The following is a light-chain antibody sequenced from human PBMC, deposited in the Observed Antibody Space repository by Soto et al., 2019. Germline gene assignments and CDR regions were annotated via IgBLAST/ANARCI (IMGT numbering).Light chain of an antibody. CDR2: DNN. CDR3: GTWDSSLSAGFHVV. J-gene: IGLJ2*01. V-gene: IGLV1-51*01. Sequence: QSALTQPPSVSAAPGQKVTTSCSGSSSNIENNYVSWYQQLPGTAPKLLIYDNNKRPSGIPDRFSGSKSGTSATLGITGLQTGDEADYYCGTWDSSLSAGFHVVFGGGTKVTVL. CDR1: SSNIENNY.